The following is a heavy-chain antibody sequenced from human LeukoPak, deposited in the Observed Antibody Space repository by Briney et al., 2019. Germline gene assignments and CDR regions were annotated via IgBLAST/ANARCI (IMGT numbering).Heavy chain of an antibody. CDR2: IYYSGST. J-gene: IGHJ4*02. V-gene: IGHV4-39*01. CDR3: ASSSSSGLAFDY. D-gene: IGHD6-6*01. Sequence: SETLSLTCTVSGGSISSSSYYWGWIRQPPGEGLEWIGSIYYSGSTYYNPSLKSRVTISVDTSKNQFSLKLSSVTAADTAVYYCASSSSSGLAFDYWGQGTLVTVSS. CDR1: GGSISSSSYY.